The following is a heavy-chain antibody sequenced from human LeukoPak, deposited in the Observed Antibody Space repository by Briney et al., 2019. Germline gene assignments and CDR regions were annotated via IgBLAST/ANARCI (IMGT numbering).Heavy chain of an antibody. CDR1: GFTFSDYY. V-gene: IGHV3-72*01. D-gene: IGHD3-16*02. Sequence: GGSLRLSCAASGFTFSDYYMHWVRQAPGKGLEWVGRSRNKGNFYTTQYAASVRGRFTISRDVSKNSLFLQMHSLGTEDTAVFFCARVASVISGDYYYMDVWGKGTTVTVSS. J-gene: IGHJ6*03. CDR2: SRNKGNFYTT. CDR3: ARVASVISGDYYYMDV.